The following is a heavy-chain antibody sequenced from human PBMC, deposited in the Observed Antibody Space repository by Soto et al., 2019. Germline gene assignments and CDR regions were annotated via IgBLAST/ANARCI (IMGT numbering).Heavy chain of an antibody. CDR3: ASGITVVDGAPAYYSYYGMAV. V-gene: IGHV3-30-3*01. CDR1: GSTFSSYA. D-gene: IGHD2-15*01. Sequence: GGSLRLSCAASGSTFSSYAMHWVRQAPGKGLEWVAVISYDGSNKYYADSVKGRFTISRDNSKNTLYLQMNSLRAEDTAVYYCASGITVVDGAPAYYSYYGMAVWGKGTTVTVSS. CDR2: ISYDGSNK. J-gene: IGHJ6*04.